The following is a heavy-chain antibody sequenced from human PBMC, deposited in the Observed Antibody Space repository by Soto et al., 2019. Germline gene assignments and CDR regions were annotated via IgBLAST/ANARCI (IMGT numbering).Heavy chain of an antibody. CDR3: ARDPREYSYVYNVFNI. CDR2: IIPIFGTA. V-gene: IGHV1-69*13. Sequence: GASVKVSCKASGGTFSSYAISWVRQAPGQGLEWMGGIIPIFGTANYAQKFQGRVTITADESTSTAYMELSSLRSEDTAVYYCARDPREYSYVYNVFNIGGKGKRVTV. CDR1: GGTFSSYA. D-gene: IGHD5-18*01. J-gene: IGHJ3*02.